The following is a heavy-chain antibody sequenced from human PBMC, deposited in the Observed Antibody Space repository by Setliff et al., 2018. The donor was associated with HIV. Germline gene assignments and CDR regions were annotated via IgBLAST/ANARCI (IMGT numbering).Heavy chain of an antibody. D-gene: IGHD4-17*01. Sequence: GGSLRLSCIASGFTFHNNALTWVRQAPGKGLEWVANIKQDGSEKYYVDSVKGRFTVSRDESKNTLLLQMDSLRVEDTAVYYCARGHYGAWGQGTLVTVSS. CDR3: ARGHYGA. CDR2: IKQDGSEK. J-gene: IGHJ4*02. V-gene: IGHV3-7*03. CDR1: GFTFHNNA.